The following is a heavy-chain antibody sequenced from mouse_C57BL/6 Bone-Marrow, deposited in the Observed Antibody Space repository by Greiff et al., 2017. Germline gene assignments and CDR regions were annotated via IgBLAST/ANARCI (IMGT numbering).Heavy chain of an antibody. CDR3: TRDHYYGSSYYAMDY. Sequence: EVMLVESGEGLVKPGGSLKLSCAASGFTFSSYAMSWVRQTPEKRLEWVAYISSGGDYIYYADTVKGRFTISRDTARNTLYLQMSSLKSEDTAMYYCTRDHYYGSSYYAMDYWGQGTSVTVSS. J-gene: IGHJ4*01. V-gene: IGHV5-9-1*02. D-gene: IGHD1-1*01. CDR1: GFTFSSYA. CDR2: ISSGGDYI.